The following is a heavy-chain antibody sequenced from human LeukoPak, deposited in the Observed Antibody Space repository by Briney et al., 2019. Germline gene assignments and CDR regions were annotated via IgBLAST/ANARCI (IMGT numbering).Heavy chain of an antibody. Sequence: ASVKVSCKASGYTFTGYYMLWVRQAPGQGLEWMGWINPNSGGTNYAQKFQGRVTMTRDTSISTAYMELSRLRSDDTAVYYCARYSGYCSSTSCYTVAAFDIWGQGTMVTVSS. CDR1: GYTFTGYY. J-gene: IGHJ3*02. V-gene: IGHV1-2*02. D-gene: IGHD2-2*02. CDR3: ARYSGYCSSTSCYTVAAFDI. CDR2: INPNSGGT.